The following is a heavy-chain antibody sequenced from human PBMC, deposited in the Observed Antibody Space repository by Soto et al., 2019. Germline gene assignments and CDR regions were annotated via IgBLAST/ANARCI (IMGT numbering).Heavy chain of an antibody. CDR2: IIPIFGTA. Sequence: ASVKVSCKASGGTFSSYAISWVRQAPGQGLEWMGGIIPIFGTANYAQKFQGRVTITADESTSTAYMELSSLRSEDTAVYYCARERGYSGYEPYYCCGMDVWGEGTTITV. J-gene: IGHJ6*02. CDR3: ARERGYSGYEPYYCCGMDV. CDR1: GGTFSSYA. V-gene: IGHV1-69*13. D-gene: IGHD5-12*01.